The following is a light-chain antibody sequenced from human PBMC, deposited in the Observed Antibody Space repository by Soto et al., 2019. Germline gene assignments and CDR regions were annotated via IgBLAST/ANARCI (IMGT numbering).Light chain of an antibody. Sequence: IVVTQSPATLSVSPGERATLSCRTSQNIGTNLGWYRHKPGQAPRLLIYAASTRATGVPARFSGSGSGTQFTLTISSLQPEDFAVYYCQVYNRGPPITFGQGTRLEMK. J-gene: IGKJ5*01. CDR3: QVYNRGPPIT. V-gene: IGKV3-15*01. CDR1: QNIGTN. CDR2: AAS.